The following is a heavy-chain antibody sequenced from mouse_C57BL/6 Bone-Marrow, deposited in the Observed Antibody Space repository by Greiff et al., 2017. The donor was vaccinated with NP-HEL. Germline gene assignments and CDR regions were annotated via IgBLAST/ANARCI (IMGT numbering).Heavy chain of an antibody. V-gene: IGHV1-69*01. J-gene: IGHJ4*01. CDR3: AREAWSYAMDY. CDR2: IDPSDSYT. Sequence: QVQLQQPGAELVMPGASVKLSCKASGYTFTSYWMHWVKQRPGQGLEWIGEIDPSDSYTNYNQKFKGKSTLTVDKSSSTAYMLLSSLTSEDSAVYYCAREAWSYAMDYWGQGTSVTVSS. CDR1: GYTFTSYW.